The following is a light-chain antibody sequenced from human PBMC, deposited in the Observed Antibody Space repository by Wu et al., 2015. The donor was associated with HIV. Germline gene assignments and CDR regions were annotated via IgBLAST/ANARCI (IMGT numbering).Light chain of an antibody. V-gene: IGKV3-20*01. CDR1: QRITSNY. CDR3: QQYVRSPET. CDR2: GAS. Sequence: GETATXSCWASQRITSNYLAWYQQKPRPRLPRLLIYGASNRAPGIADRFSGSGSGTDFTLTISGLEPDDFAVYYCQQYVRSPETFGQGTKVEIK. J-gene: IGKJ1*01.